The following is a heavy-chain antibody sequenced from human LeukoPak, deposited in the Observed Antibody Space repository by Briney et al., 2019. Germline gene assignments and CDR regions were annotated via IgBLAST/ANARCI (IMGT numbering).Heavy chain of an antibody. J-gene: IGHJ4*02. CDR1: GYTFGGYY. D-gene: IGHD3-22*01. V-gene: IGHV1-2*02. CDR3: ARDDLVNDSPTIDY. Sequence: ASVKVSCKASGYTFGGYYMHWVRQAPGQGLEWMGWINPNSGGTNYAQKFQGRVTMTTDTSTSTAYMELRSLRSDDTAVYYCARDDLVNDSPTIDYWGQGTLVTVSS. CDR2: INPNSGGT.